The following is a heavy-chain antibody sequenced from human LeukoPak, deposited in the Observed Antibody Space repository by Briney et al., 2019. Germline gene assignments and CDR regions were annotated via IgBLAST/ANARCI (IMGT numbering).Heavy chain of an antibody. V-gene: IGHV1-69*05. Sequence: VASVTVSCKASGGTFNSYAISWVRQAPGQRLEWMGAVIPIFSTTNYAQKFQGRVAITTDESTNTAYMELTSLKSEDTAVYYCARAPPKQLLHLYWGQGTLVTVSS. CDR3: ARAPPKQLLHLY. CDR1: GGTFNSYA. CDR2: VIPIFSTT. D-gene: IGHD6-13*01. J-gene: IGHJ4*02.